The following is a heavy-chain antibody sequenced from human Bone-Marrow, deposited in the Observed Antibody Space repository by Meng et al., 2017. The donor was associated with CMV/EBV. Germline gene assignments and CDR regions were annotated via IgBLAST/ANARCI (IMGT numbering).Heavy chain of an antibody. CDR2: ISFDGDNK. Sequence: GGSLRLSCAASGFTFSSYGMHWVRQAPGKGLEWVAVISFDGDNKYYADSVKGRFTISRDNSKNTLYLQMNSLRDEDTAVYYCTRERVPFWSGYYGGFDFWGQGTVVTVSS. CDR1: GFTFSSYG. V-gene: IGHV3-30*19. J-gene: IGHJ4*02. D-gene: IGHD3-3*01. CDR3: TRERVPFWSGYYGGFDF.